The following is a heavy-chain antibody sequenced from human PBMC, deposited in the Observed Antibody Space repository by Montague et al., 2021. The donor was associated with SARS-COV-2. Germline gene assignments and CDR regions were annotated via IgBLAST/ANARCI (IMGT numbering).Heavy chain of an antibody. V-gene: IGHV3-7*01. J-gene: IGHJ6*02. CDR1: GFTFSSSW. CDR2: IKQDGSEK. CDR3: ARVQRTTGTTRLGTYYYYYYGMDV. Sequence: SLILSCAASGFTFSSSWMSSVRQAPLKGLEWVANIKQDGSEKYYXDSVKGRFTISRDNAKNSLYLQLNSLRAEDTAVYYVARVQRTTGTTRLGTYYYYYYGMDVWGQGTTVTVSS. D-gene: IGHD1-1*01.